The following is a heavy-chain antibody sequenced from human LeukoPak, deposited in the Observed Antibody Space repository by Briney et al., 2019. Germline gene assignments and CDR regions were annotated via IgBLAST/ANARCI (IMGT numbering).Heavy chain of an antibody. CDR3: VAMIREVGY. CDR1: GFTFSSYE. D-gene: IGHD3-10*01. J-gene: IGHJ4*02. Sequence: PGGSLRLSCAASGFTFSSYEMSWVRQAPGKGLEWCGRTKNKGNSYTREYAASVKGRFTISRDDSKNSLYLQMNGLKTEDTAMYYCVAMIREVGYWGQGTLVTVSS. V-gene: IGHV3-72*01. CDR2: TKNKGNSYTR.